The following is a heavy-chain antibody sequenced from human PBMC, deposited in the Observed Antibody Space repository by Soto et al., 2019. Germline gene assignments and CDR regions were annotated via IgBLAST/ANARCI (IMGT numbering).Heavy chain of an antibody. D-gene: IGHD3-10*01. Sequence: SETLSLTCAVYGGSFSGYYWSWIRQPPGKGLEWIGEINHSGSTNYNPSLKSRVTISVDTSKNQFSLKLSFVTAADTAVYYCARGPTMVRGVIVEYYFDYWGQGTLVTVSS. CDR2: INHSGST. J-gene: IGHJ4*02. V-gene: IGHV4-34*01. CDR1: GGSFSGYY. CDR3: ARGPTMVRGVIVEYYFDY.